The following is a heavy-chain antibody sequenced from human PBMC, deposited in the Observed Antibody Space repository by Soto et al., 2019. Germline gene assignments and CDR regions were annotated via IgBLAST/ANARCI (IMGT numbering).Heavy chain of an antibody. CDR3: ARDTGLAPTVWGY. V-gene: IGHV4-31*03. CDR2: VYHSGST. D-gene: IGHD6-13*01. Sequence: QVQLQESGPGLVKPSQTLSLTCSVSGDSIRGGGHYWNWIRQFPGKGLEWIGYVYHSGSTHYNPSLRGRLTISIDTYKNQFSLRLSSVTAADTALYYCARDTGLAPTVWGYWGHGTQVTVSS. J-gene: IGHJ4*03. CDR1: GDSIRGGGHY.